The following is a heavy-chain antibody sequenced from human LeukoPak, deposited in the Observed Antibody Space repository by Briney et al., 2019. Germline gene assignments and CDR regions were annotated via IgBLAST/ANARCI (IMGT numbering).Heavy chain of an antibody. CDR3: AKDLHRMSDAGTYFDC. J-gene: IGHJ4*02. CDR1: GFTFDDYS. CDR2: INWDGRLT. Sequence: PGGSLRLSCAASGFTFDDYSMLWVRQAPGKGLEWVSLINWDGRLTYYTDSVRGRFTISRDNNKNSLFLQMNSLRTEDTALYYCAKDLHRMSDAGTYFDCWGQGTLVTVSS. D-gene: IGHD1-26*01. V-gene: IGHV3-43*01.